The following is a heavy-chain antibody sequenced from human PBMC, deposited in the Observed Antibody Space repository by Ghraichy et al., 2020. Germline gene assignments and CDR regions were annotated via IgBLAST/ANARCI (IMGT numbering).Heavy chain of an antibody. V-gene: IGHV4-59*01. CDR2: AHYSGNT. CDR1: GASISSNY. J-gene: IGHJ3*02. CDR3: ARGQAFDI. Sequence: SETLSLTCAVSGASISSNYWSWIRQPPGKGLEWIGYAHYSGNTKYNPSLKSRVTISVDTSKNQFSLKLSSVTAADTAVYHCARGQAFDIWGQGTLVTVSS.